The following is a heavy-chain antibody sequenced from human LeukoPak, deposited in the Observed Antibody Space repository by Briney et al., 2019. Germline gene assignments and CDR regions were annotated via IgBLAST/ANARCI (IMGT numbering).Heavy chain of an antibody. V-gene: IGHV4-59*01. CDR3: ARVGRMRIIDY. J-gene: IGHJ4*02. CDR2: IYYSGST. Sequence: PSEALSLTCTVSGDSISSYYWSWIRQPPGKGLEWIGYIYYSGSTNYNPSLKSRVTISVDTSKNQFSLKLSSVTAADTAVYYCARVGRMRIIDYWGQGTLVTVSS. CDR1: GDSISSYY. D-gene: IGHD3-10*01.